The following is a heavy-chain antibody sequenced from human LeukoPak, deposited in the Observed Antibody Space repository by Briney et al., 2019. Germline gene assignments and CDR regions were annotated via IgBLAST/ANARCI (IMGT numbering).Heavy chain of an antibody. V-gene: IGHV3-30-3*01. CDR1: GFTFSTYV. CDR2: ISYDGSNK. Sequence: PGGSLRLSCAASGFTFSTYVVSWVRQAPGKGLEWVAVISYDGSNKYYADSVKGRFTISRDNSKNTLYLQMNSLRAEDTAVYYCARDRRLQRSSTIYYYMDVWGKGTTVTVSS. CDR3: ARDRRLQRSSTIYYYMDV. D-gene: IGHD5/OR15-5a*01. J-gene: IGHJ6*03.